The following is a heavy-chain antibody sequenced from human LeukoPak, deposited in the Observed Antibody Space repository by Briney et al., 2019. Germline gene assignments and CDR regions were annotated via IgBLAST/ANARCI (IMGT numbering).Heavy chain of an antibody. J-gene: IGHJ3*02. V-gene: IGHV3-33*01. CDR1: GFTFSSYG. CDR3: ARRETNYYDSSGPRDDAFDI. CDR2: IWYDGSNK. D-gene: IGHD3-22*01. Sequence: GGSLRLSCAASGFTFSSYGMHLVRQAPGKGLEWVAVIWYDGSNKYYADSVKGRFTISRDNSKNTLYLQMNSLRAEDTAVYYCARRETNYYDSSGPRDDAFDIWGQGTMVTVSS.